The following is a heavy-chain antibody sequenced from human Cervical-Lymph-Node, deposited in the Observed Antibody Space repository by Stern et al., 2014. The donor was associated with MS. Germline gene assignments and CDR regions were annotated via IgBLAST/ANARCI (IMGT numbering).Heavy chain of an antibody. V-gene: IGHV1-46*04. D-gene: IGHD3-22*01. CDR2: INPGGGRT. CDR1: GYTRSSYY. Sequence: MQLVQSGAGVKKPGASVKVSCKASGYTRSSYYMHWVRQAPGQGLEWMGMINPGGGRTSHAAKLGGRVTMSKDTSTSTVILELSSLRSEDTAVYFCAIDLDNTDRNYELVYRGPGTPVIVSS. CDR3: AIDLDNTDRNYELVY. J-gene: IGHJ4*02.